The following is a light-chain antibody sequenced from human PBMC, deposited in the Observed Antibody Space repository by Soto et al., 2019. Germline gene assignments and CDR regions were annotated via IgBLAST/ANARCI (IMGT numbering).Light chain of an antibody. CDR1: QSVSSN. V-gene: IGKV3-15*01. Sequence: EIVMTQSPANLSVSPGERATLSCRASQSVSSNLAWYQQKPGQGPRLLIYGASTRATSIPARFSGSGSGTECTLTINSLQSEDFAVYYCQQYNKWPPYTFGQGTKLEIK. CDR3: QQYNKWPPYT. J-gene: IGKJ2*01. CDR2: GAS.